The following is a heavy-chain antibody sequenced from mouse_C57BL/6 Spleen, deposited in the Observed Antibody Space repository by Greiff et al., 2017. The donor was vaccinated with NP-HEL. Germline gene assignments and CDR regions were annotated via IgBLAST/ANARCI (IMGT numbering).Heavy chain of an antibody. CDR2: IDPSDSYT. CDR3: ARSYYYGSSPVYFDY. CDR1: GYTFTSYW. V-gene: IGHV1-69*01. J-gene: IGHJ2*01. Sequence: QVQLQQPGAELVMPGASVKLSCKASGYTFTSYWMHWVKQRPGQGLEWIGEIDPSDSYTNYNQKFKGKSTLTVDKSSSTAYMQLSSLTSEDSAVYSCARSYYYGSSPVYFDYWGQGTTLTVSS. D-gene: IGHD1-1*01.